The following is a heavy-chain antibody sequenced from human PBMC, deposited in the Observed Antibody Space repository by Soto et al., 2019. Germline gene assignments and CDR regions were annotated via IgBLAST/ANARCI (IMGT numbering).Heavy chain of an antibody. Sequence: EVQLLESGGGLVQPGGSLRLSCAASGFIFRSYAMGWVRQAPEKGLEWVSSISESGDNTYYPASLEGRFTVSRDNSKNTRFLQMKCMIPEDTAVSYCVKDCRCSGGYGWFDPWGQGTLVTVSS. D-gene: IGHD3-10*02. CDR1: GFIFRSYA. J-gene: IGHJ5*02. CDR3: VKDCRCSGGYGWFDP. CDR2: ISESGDNT. V-gene: IGHV3-23*01.